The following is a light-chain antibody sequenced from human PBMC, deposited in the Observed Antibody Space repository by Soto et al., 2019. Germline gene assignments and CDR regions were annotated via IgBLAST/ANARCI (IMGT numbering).Light chain of an antibody. CDR3: QQYNSYSQAT. J-gene: IGKJ2*01. V-gene: IGKV1-5*03. Sequence: DIPMTQSPSTLSASVGDRVTITCRASQSISSWLAWYQQKPGKAPKLLIHKASDLESGVPSRFSGSGSGTEFTLTISSLQPADFGTYYCQQYNSYSQATFGQGTKLEIK. CDR1: QSISSW. CDR2: KAS.